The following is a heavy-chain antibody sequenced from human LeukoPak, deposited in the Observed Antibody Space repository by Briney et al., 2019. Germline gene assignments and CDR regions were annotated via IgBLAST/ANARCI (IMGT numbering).Heavy chain of an antibody. V-gene: IGHV3-11*01. D-gene: IGHD6-13*01. CDR3: ARVSGYSSSWGDYYYGVDV. CDR2: ISSSGSTI. J-gene: IGHJ6*02. Sequence: PGGSLRLSCAASGFTFSDYYMSWIRQAPGKGLEWVSYISSSGSTIYYADSVKGRFTISRDNAKNSLYLQMNSLRAEDTAVYYCARVSGYSSSWGDYYYGVDVWGQGTTVTVSS. CDR1: GFTFSDYY.